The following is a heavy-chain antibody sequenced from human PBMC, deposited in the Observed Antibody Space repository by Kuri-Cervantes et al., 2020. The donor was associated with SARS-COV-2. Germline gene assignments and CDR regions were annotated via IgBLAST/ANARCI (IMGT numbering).Heavy chain of an antibody. D-gene: IGHD1-26*01. CDR1: GGSISSYY. CDR2: IYYSGST. V-gene: IGHV4-59*12. Sequence: SETLSLTCTVSGGSISSYYWSWIRQPLGKGLEWIGSIYYSGSTYYNPSLKSRVTISVDTSKNQFSLKLSSVTAADTAVYYCARDLGGGSYYHFEVYFDYWGQGTLVTVSS. CDR3: ARDLGGGSYYHFEVYFDY. J-gene: IGHJ4*02.